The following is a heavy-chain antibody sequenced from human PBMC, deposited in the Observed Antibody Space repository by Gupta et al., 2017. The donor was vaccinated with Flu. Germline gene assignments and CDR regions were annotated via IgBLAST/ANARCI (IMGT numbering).Heavy chain of an antibody. CDR2: ISNDGRYK. CDR1: GFSVSGYA. D-gene: IGHD2-21*01. Sequence: QLVPSGRGVFQSGQPLSLSCSSSGFSVSGYAIHWVRQAPGKGLEWVAGISNDGRYKDYAESVKGRFTISRDKSDNTLFLQMKRLRVDDTAVFYWAKVWLWNHFVGKGRNVWGQGTPVSGSS. V-gene: IGHV3-30*04. CDR3: AKVWLWNHFVGKGRNV. J-gene: IGHJ6*02.